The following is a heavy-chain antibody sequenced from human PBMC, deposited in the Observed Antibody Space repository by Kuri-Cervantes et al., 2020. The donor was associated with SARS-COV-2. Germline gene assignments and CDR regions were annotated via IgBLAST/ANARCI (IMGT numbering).Heavy chain of an antibody. CDR1: GGSFSGYY. CDR3: ARGRSPGY. V-gene: IGHV4-34*01. Sequence: ESLKISCAVYGGSFSGYYWSWIRQPPGKGLEWIGEINHSGSTNYNPSLKSRVTISVDTSKNQFSLKLSSVTAADAAVYYCARGRSPGYWGQGPWSPSPQ. J-gene: IGHJ4*02. CDR2: INHSGST.